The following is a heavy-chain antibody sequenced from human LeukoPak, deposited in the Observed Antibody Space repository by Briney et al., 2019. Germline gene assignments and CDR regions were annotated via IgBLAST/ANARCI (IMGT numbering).Heavy chain of an antibody. CDR3: ARDLTLAVTGTGDFQH. CDR1: GYTFTDYF. D-gene: IGHD6-19*01. CDR2: INPNSGGS. V-gene: IGHV1-2*02. J-gene: IGHJ1*01. Sequence: ASVKVSCKASGYTFTDYFLHWVRRAPGQGLEWMGWINPNSGGSNYAQKFQGRVTMTRDTSISTAYMELSRLKSDDTAVYYCARDLTLAVTGTGDFQHWGQGTLVTVSS.